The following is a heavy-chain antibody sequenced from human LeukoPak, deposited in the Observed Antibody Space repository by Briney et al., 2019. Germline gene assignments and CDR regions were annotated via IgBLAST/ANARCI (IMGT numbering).Heavy chain of an antibody. J-gene: IGHJ4*02. CDR3: ARGSGIVGPARHGNDY. V-gene: IGHV1-2*02. CDR2: MNPNSGAT. Sequence: ASVKVSCKASGYTFTSYPMHWVRQAPGQGLEWMGSMNPNSGATKYVQKFQGRVTMTRDTSISTAYMEVSSLRSDDTAVYYCARGSGIVGPARHGNDYWGQGTLVSVPS. CDR1: GYTFTSYP. D-gene: IGHD6-6*01.